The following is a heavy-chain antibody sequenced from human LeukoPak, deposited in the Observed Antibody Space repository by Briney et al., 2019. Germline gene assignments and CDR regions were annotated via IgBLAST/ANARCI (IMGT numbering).Heavy chain of an antibody. J-gene: IGHJ3*02. CDR3: SGDPDYDSSGYDTLWSFDI. V-gene: IGHV3-53*01. Sequence: PGGSLRLSCAASGFTVSSNYMSWVRHAPGKGLEWVSVIYSGGSTYYADSVKRRFTISRGNSKNTLFLQIISLRTEDTAVYYCSGDPDYDSSGYDTLWSFDIWGQGTMVTVSS. CDR2: IYSGGST. CDR1: GFTVSSNY. D-gene: IGHD3-22*01.